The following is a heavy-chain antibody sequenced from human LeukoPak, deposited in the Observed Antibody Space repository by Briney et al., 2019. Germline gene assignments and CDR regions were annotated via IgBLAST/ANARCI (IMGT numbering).Heavy chain of an antibody. Sequence: ASVKVSCKASGYTFTGYYMHWVRQTPGQGLEWTGWINPNSGGTNYAQKFQGRVTMTRDTSISTAYMELSRLRSDDTAVYYCARPLRRYGNAFDIWGQGTMVTVSS. CDR2: INPNSGGT. CDR1: GYTFTGYY. CDR3: ARPLRRYGNAFDI. V-gene: IGHV1-2*02. J-gene: IGHJ3*02. D-gene: IGHD5-18*01.